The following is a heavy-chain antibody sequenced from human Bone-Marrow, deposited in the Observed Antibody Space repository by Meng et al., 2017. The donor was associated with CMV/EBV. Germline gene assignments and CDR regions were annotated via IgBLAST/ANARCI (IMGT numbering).Heavy chain of an antibody. CDR1: GFTVSSNY. V-gene: IGHV3-66*02. CDR3: AKDLLLFGGPNAYFDY. CDR2: IYSGGST. Sequence: GESLKISCAASGFTVSSNYMSWVRQAPGKGLEWVSVIYSGGSTYYADSVKGRFTISRDNSKNTVYLQMNSLRPEETAVYYCAKDLLLFGGPNAYFDYWGQGTLVAASS. J-gene: IGHJ4*02. D-gene: IGHD3-16*01.